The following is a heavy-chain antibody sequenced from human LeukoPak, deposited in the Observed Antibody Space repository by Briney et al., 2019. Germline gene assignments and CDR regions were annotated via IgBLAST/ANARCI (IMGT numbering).Heavy chain of an antibody. V-gene: IGHV3-7*01. Sequence: GGSLRLSCAASGFTFSSYWMSWVRQAPGKGLEWVANIEQDGSEKYYVDSVKGRFTISRDNAKNSLYLQMNSLRAEDTAVYYCARDEGRDYYDSSGYYYEDFDYWGQGTLVTVSS. D-gene: IGHD3-22*01. CDR1: GFTFSSYW. CDR3: ARDEGRDYYDSSGYYYEDFDY. J-gene: IGHJ4*02. CDR2: IEQDGSEK.